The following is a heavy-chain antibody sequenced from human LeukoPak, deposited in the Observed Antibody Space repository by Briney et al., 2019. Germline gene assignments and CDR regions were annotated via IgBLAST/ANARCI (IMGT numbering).Heavy chain of an antibody. D-gene: IGHD6-13*01. V-gene: IGHV3-23*01. CDR2: NIGSGEST. J-gene: IGHJ4*02. CDR1: GFTFSTYA. Sequence: GGSLRLSCAASGFTFSTYAMSWFRQAPGKGLEWVSTNIGSGESTYYADALKGRFTISRDNSKNTLYLQVNRLRAEDTGFYYCAKHLSTSSRYYFDSWGQGTLVTVSS. CDR3: AKHLSTSSRYYFDS.